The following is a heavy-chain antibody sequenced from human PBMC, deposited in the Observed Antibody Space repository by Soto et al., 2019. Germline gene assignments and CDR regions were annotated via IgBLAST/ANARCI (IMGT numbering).Heavy chain of an antibody. CDR3: VTSTYDDFWSGAL. J-gene: IGHJ4*02. V-gene: IGHV1-2*02. Sequence: QVQLVQSGAELKKPGASVKVSCKASGYTFADFYIHWVRQAPGQGFEWMGWMNPNTGGASYAQNFLGRVAMTRDTSIRPAYVELDRLSSNDPAVYFCVTSTYDDFWSGALWGQGTLVTVSS. CDR1: GYTFADFY. CDR2: MNPNTGGA. D-gene: IGHD3-3*01.